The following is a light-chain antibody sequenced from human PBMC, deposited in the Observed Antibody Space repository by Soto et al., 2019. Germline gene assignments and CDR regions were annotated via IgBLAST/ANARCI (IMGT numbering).Light chain of an antibody. V-gene: IGKV1-5*03. CDR1: QGIRND. CDR2: KAS. CDR3: QHYNSYSEA. J-gene: IGKJ1*01. Sequence: DLQMTQSPSTLSASVGDRVTITCRASQGIRNDLGWYQQKPGKAPKLLIYKASTLKSGVPSRFSGSGSGTEFTLTISSLQPDDFATYYCQHYNSYSEAFGQGTKVDIK.